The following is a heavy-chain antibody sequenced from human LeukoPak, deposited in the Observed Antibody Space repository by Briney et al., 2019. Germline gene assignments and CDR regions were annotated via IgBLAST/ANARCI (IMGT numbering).Heavy chain of an antibody. J-gene: IGHJ4*02. CDR1: GFTFSSYW. V-gene: IGHV3-7*01. CDR3: AKAKRNYDILTGADY. CDR2: IKQDGSEK. D-gene: IGHD3-9*01. Sequence: PGGSLRLSCAASGFTFSSYWMSWVRQAPGKGLEWVANIKQDGSEKYYVDSVKGRFTISRDNAKNSLYLQMNSLRAEDTAVYYCAKAKRNYDILTGADYWGQGTLVTVSS.